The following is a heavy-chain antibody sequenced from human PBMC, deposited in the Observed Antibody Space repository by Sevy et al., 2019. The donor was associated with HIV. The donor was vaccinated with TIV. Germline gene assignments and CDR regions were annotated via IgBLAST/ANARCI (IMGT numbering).Heavy chain of an antibody. CDR1: GYTLTGIS. J-gene: IGHJ4*02. CDR3: ATAREYYQDSSGYLDF. CDR2: FDPEDGET. D-gene: IGHD3-22*01. Sequence: ASVKVSCKVSGYTLTGISMHWVRQAPGKGLEWMGRFDPEDGETIYAQNFQGRVTLTEDTSRDTAYMELSSLRYEDTAVYYCATAREYYQDSSGYLDFWGQGTLVTVSS. V-gene: IGHV1-24*01.